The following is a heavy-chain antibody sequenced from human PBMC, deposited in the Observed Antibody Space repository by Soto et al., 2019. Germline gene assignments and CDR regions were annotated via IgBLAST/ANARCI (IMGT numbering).Heavy chain of an antibody. Sequence: PSQTLSLTCVISGDSVSSNSVAWNWVRQSPSRGLEWLGRTYYRSRWYNDYAVSVRSRIAINPDTSKNHFSLQLNSVTPDDTAVYYCARSEEDSDYYYYGKDVWGQGTTVTVSS. D-gene: IGHD2-15*01. V-gene: IGHV6-1*01. CDR1: GDSVSSNSVA. J-gene: IGHJ6*02. CDR3: ARSEEDSDYYYYGKDV. CDR2: TYYRSRWYN.